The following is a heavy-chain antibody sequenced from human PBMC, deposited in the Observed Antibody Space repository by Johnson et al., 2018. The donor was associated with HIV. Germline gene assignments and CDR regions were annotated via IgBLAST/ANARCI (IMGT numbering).Heavy chain of an antibody. CDR3: ARDSGCYYCDAFDI. V-gene: IGHV3-11*04. CDR2: ISSSGSTI. CDR1: GFTFSDYY. D-gene: IGHD1-26*01. Sequence: QVQLVESGGGLVKPGGSLRLSCAASGFTFSDYYMSWIRQAPGKGLEWVSYISSSGSTIYYADSVKGRFTISRDNAKNSLFLQMDSLRPGDTAVYYCARDSGCYYCDAFDIWGQVTMVTVSS. J-gene: IGHJ3*02.